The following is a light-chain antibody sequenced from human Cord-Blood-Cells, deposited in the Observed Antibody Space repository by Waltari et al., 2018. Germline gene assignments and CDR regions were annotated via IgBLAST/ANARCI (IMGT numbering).Light chain of an antibody. CDR1: QSISSY. CDR2: AAS. CDR3: QQSYSTPLT. J-gene: IGKJ4*01. Sequence: DIQMTQSPSSLSASVGDRVTITCRASQSISSYLNWYQQKPVKAPKLLIYAASSLQSGVPSSVSGSGSGTDFTLTISSLQPEDFATYYCQQSYSTPLTFGGGTKVEIK. V-gene: IGKV1-39*01.